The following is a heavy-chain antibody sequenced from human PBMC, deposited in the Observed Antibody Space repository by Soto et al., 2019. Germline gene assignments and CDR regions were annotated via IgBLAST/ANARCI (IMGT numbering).Heavy chain of an antibody. J-gene: IGHJ4*02. CDR2: ISSDGTNT. D-gene: IGHD5-12*01. CDR3: AKDLGPINRWLNFDY. Sequence: EVQLLESGGGLVQPGGSLRLSCAASGFTFSSSAMSWVRQAPGKGPEWVAAISSDGTNTYYVDSVKGRFTISRDNSKNTLYMHMNSLGAEDTAVYDGAKDLGPINRWLNFDYWGQGTLVTVSS. V-gene: IGHV3-23*01. CDR1: GFTFSSSA.